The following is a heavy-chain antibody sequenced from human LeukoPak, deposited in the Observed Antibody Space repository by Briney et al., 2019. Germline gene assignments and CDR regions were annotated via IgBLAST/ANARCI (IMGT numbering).Heavy chain of an antibody. CDR1: GYTFTGYG. Sequence: ASVKVSCKASGYTFTGYGVSWVRQAPGRGLEWMGWINPNSGGTNYAQKFQGRVTMTRDTSISTAYMELSRLRSDDTAVYYCAYSLRYYNWFDPWGQGTLVTVSS. V-gene: IGHV1-2*02. CDR2: INPNSGGT. CDR3: AYSLRYYNWFDP. J-gene: IGHJ5*02. D-gene: IGHD3-16*01.